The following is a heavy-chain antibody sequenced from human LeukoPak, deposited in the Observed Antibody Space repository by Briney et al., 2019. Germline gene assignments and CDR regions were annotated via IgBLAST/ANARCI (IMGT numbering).Heavy chain of an antibody. Sequence: GGSLRLSCAASGFTFSSYSMNWVRQAPGKGLEWVSSISSSSSYIYYADSVKGRFTISRDNAENSLYLQMNSLRAEDTAVYYCAREDAEWSSVYYGMDVWGQGTTVTVSS. CDR2: ISSSSSYI. J-gene: IGHJ6*02. CDR3: AREDAEWSSVYYGMDV. V-gene: IGHV3-21*01. D-gene: IGHD3-3*01. CDR1: GFTFSSYS.